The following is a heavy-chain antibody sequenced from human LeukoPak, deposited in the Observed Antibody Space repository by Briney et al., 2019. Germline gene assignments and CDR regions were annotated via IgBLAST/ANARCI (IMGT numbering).Heavy chain of an antibody. CDR1: GGSISSSFCY. CDR2: IYSSGST. V-gene: IGHV4-39*07. CDR3: ARGQYSSGPWGY. J-gene: IGHJ4*02. D-gene: IGHD5-18*01. Sequence: SETLSLTCTVSGGSISSSFCYWGWIRQPPGKGLEWIGSIYSSGSTYYNPSLKSRVTISVDTSKNQFSLKLRSVTAADTAVYYCARGQYSSGPWGYWGQGTLVTVSS.